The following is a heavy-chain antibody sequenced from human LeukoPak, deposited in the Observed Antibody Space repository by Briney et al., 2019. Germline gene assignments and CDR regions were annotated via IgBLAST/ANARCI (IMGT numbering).Heavy chain of an antibody. CDR1: GGSISSSSYY. CDR2: IYYSGST. J-gene: IGHJ4*02. CDR3: ARVYDILTGYVADLFDY. Sequence: PSETLSLTCTVSGGSISSSSYYWGWIRQPPGKGLEWIGSIYYSGSTYYNPSLKSRVTISVDTSKNQFSLKLSSVTAADTAVCYCARVYDILTGYVADLFDYWGQGTLVTVSS. D-gene: IGHD3-9*01. V-gene: IGHV4-39*07.